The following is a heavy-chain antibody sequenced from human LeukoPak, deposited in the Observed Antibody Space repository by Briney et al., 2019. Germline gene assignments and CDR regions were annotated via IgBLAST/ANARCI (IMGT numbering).Heavy chain of an antibody. V-gene: IGHV3-64*01. Sequence: GGSLRLSCAASGFSFSSYFMHWVRQAPGKGLEYVSVISSNGAVTYYANSMKGRFTISRDNSKNTLYLQMGSLRAEDTAVYYCTRQLAAAGRGWFDPWGQGTLVTVSS. CDR3: TRQLAAAGRGWFDP. CDR1: GFSFSSYF. D-gene: IGHD6-13*01. CDR2: ISSNGAVT. J-gene: IGHJ5*02.